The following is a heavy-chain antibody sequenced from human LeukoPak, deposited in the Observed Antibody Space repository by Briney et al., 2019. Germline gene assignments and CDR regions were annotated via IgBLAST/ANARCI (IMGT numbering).Heavy chain of an antibody. CDR1: GFTFSSYA. CDR3: ARDGPRGSGTDY. J-gene: IGHJ4*02. CDR2: ISYDGSNK. D-gene: IGHD2-15*01. Sequence: GGSLRLSCAASGFTFSSYAMHWVRQAPGKGLEWVAVISYDGSNKYYADSVKGRFTISRDNSKNTLYLQMNSLRAEDTAVYYCARDGPRGSGTDYWGQGTLVTVSP. V-gene: IGHV3-30-3*01.